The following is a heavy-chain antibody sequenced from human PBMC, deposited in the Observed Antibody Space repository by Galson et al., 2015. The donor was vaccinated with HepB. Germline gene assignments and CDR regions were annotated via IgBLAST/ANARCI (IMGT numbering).Heavy chain of an antibody. V-gene: IGHV3-49*03. CDR3: TRGPERGYYYDSSGYYHPDHDAFDI. CDR2: IRSKAYGGTT. CDR1: GFTFGDYA. D-gene: IGHD3-22*01. Sequence: SLRLSCAASGFTFGDYAMSWFRQAPGKGLEWVGFIRSKAYGGTTEYAASVKGRFTISRDDSKSIAYLQMNSLKTEDTAVYYCTRGPERGYYYDSSGYYHPDHDAFDIWGQGTMVTVSP. J-gene: IGHJ3*02.